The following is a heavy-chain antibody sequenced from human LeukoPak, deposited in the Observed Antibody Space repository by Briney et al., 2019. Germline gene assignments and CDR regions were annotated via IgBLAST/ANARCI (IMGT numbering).Heavy chain of an antibody. CDR2: ISSSSSTI. D-gene: IGHD3-22*01. CDR1: GFTFSSYS. Sequence: GGSPRLSCAASGFTFSSYSMNWVRQAPGKGLEWVSYISSSSSTIYYADSVKGRFTISRDNAKNSLYLQMNSLRAEDTAVYYCARDYYNSSGYYSGGDWGQGTLVTVSS. J-gene: IGHJ4*02. V-gene: IGHV3-48*01. CDR3: ARDYYNSSGYYSGGD.